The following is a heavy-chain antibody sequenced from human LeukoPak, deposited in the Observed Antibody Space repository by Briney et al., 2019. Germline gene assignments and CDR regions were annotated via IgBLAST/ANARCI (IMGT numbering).Heavy chain of an antibody. CDR2: ITDTGTYI. D-gene: IGHD3-22*01. CDR3: ASLNTYFYDDRGYTLDY. Sequence: PGGSLKLSCTASGFRFSDYSMNWVRQAPGKGLEWVSSITDTGTYIYYADSLKGRFTISRDNAKNSLYLQMNSLRVEDTGVYYYASLNTYFYDDRGYTLDYWGRGTLVTVSS. J-gene: IGHJ4*02. CDR1: GFRFSDYS. V-gene: IGHV3-21*01.